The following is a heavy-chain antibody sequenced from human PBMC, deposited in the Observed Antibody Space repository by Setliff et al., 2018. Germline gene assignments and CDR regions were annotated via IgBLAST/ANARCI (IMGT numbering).Heavy chain of an antibody. J-gene: IGHJ3*02. CDR2: ISAYKGDT. D-gene: IGHD2-15*01. Sequence: ASVKVSCKASSYTFSSYGISWVRQAPGQGLEWMGWISAYKGDTNYAQNLQGRVTMTTDTSTSTAYMELRSLRSDDTAVYYCARDRRNIVVAVVNAAFDIWGQGTMVTVSS. V-gene: IGHV1-18*01. CDR1: SYTFSSYG. CDR3: ARDRRNIVVAVVNAAFDI.